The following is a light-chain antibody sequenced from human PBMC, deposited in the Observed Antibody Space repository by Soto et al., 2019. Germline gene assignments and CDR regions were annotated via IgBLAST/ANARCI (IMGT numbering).Light chain of an antibody. V-gene: IGLV2-14*01. Sequence: QSLLTQPASVAGSPGQAITISCTGTSSDMGAYNYVSWYQQYPGKTPTLVIYEVTDRPSGVSSRFSGSKSGSTASLTISGLQTEDDADYYCSSYTSSTTLVFGPGTKGTVL. CDR2: EVT. CDR1: SSDMGAYNY. J-gene: IGLJ1*01. CDR3: SSYTSSTTLV.